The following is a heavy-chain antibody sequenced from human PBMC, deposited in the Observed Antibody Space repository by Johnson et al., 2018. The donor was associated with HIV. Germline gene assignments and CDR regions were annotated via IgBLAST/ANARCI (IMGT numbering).Heavy chain of an antibody. D-gene: IGHD3-3*01. Sequence: VQLVESGGGVVWPGGSLRVSCVISGFVFGHNAMSWVRQVPGKGLQWVSGISGRGDTTYYADYVKGRFTISRDNSKNTLYLQMNSLRAEETAVYYCAKDQALTYDFWSGPPLDAFDIWGQGTMVTVSS. CDR1: GFVFGHNA. CDR3: AKDQALTYDFWSGPPLDAFDI. J-gene: IGHJ3*02. CDR2: ISGRGDTT. V-gene: IGHV3-23*04.